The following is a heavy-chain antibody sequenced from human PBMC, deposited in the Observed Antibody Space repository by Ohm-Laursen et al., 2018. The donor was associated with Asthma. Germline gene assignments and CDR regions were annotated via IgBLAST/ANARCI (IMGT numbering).Heavy chain of an antibody. CDR2: ISYDGSNK. Sequence: SLRLSCSASGFTFSSYGMHWVRQAPGKGLEWVAVISYDGSNKYYADSVKGRFTISRDNSKDTLYLQMNSLRDEDTALYYCAKALVGAPLYYHYYGMDVWGQGTTVTVSS. J-gene: IGHJ6*02. CDR3: AKALVGAPLYYHYYGMDV. V-gene: IGHV3-30*18. D-gene: IGHD1-26*01. CDR1: GFTFSSYG.